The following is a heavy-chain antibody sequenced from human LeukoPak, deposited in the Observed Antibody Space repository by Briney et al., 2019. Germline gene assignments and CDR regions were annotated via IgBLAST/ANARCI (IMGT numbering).Heavy chain of an antibody. CDR3: ATSSYYDSSGYQAY. J-gene: IGHJ4*02. Sequence: ASVKVSCKASGYTFTSYAIHWVRQAPGQGLEWMGWINPNSGGTNYAQKFQGRVTMTRDTSISTAYMELSRLRSDDTAVYYCATSSYYDSSGYQAYWGQGTLVTVSS. CDR2: INPNSGGT. D-gene: IGHD3-22*01. CDR1: GYTFTSYA. V-gene: IGHV1-2*02.